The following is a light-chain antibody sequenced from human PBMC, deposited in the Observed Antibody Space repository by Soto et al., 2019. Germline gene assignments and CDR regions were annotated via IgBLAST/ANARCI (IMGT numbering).Light chain of an antibody. Sequence: SVLTQPPSLSSAPGQKVTLSCSGSSSNIGGNSVSWYQQLPGTAPKLLIYDDNKRPPGISDRFSGSKSGTSATLDIAGLQTGDEADYYCGTWDTSLSAYVFGPGTKVT. CDR3: GTWDTSLSAYV. CDR2: DDN. J-gene: IGLJ1*01. V-gene: IGLV1-51*01. CDR1: SSNIGGNS.